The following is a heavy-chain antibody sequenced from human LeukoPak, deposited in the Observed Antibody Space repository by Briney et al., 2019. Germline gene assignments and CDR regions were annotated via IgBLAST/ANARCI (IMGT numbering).Heavy chain of an antibody. CDR1: GFTFSSYE. Sequence: GGSLRLSCAASGFTFSSYEMNWVRQAPGKGLEWVSRINSDGSSTSYADSVKGRFTISRDNAKNTLYLQMNSLRAEDTAVYYCARVPRYGDYLYFDYWGQGTLVTVSS. CDR3: ARVPRYGDYLYFDY. V-gene: IGHV3-74*01. D-gene: IGHD4-17*01. J-gene: IGHJ4*02. CDR2: INSDGSST.